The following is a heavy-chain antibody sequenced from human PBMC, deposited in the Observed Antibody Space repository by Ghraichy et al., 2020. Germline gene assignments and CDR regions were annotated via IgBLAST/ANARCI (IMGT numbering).Heavy chain of an antibody. V-gene: IGHV4-34*01. CDR3: ARVEMATISYFDY. CDR2: INHSGST. D-gene: IGHD5-24*01. Sequence: SETLSLTCAVYGGSFSGYYWSWIRQPPGKGLEWIGEINHSGSTNYNPSLKSRVTISVDTSKNQFSLKLSSVTAADTAVYYCARVEMATISYFDYWGQGTLVTVSS. CDR1: GGSFSGYY. J-gene: IGHJ4*02.